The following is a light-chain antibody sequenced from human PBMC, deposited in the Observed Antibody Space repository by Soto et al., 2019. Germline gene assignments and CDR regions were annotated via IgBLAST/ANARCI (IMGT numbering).Light chain of an antibody. CDR2: GAS. CDR1: ESVSDNY. V-gene: IGKV3-20*01. Sequence: EIVLTQSPGTLSLSPGERATLSCRASESVSDNYLAWYQQRSGQAPRLVIYGASSRASAVPDRFSGSGSGADFTLTISRLEPEDFAVYYCQQYNDWPPYTFGQGTKLHIK. J-gene: IGKJ2*01. CDR3: QQYNDWPPYT.